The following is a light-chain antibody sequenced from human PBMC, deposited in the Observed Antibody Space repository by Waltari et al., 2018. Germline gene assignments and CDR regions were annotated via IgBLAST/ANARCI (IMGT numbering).Light chain of an antibody. V-gene: IGKV3-15*01. Sequence: EILMTQYPATLSVYPGGGATLSCRASRAIGNNVAWYQQKPGQPLRLLIFDASTRATGIPARFSGSWSGTEFTLTISSLQSEDSAVYFCQQFNTLYSFGQGTKLEIK. CDR3: QQFNTLYS. CDR2: DAS. CDR1: RAIGNN. J-gene: IGKJ2*01.